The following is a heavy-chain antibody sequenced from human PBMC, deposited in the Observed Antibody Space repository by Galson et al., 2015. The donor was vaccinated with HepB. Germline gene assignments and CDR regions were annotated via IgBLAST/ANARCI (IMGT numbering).Heavy chain of an antibody. V-gene: IGHV3-23*01. Sequence: SLRLSCAASGFTFSSYAMSWVRQAPGKGLEWVSAISGSGGSTYYADSVKGRFTISRDNSKNTLCLQMNSLRAEDTAVYYCAKGGPAFLEWLPGLDAFDIWGQGTMVTVSS. CDR3: AKGGPAFLEWLPGLDAFDI. CDR1: GFTFSSYA. D-gene: IGHD3-3*01. J-gene: IGHJ3*02. CDR2: ISGSGGST.